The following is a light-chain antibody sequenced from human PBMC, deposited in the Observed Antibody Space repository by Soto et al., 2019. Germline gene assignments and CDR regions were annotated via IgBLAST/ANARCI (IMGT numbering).Light chain of an antibody. CDR3: QQYGSSPLT. V-gene: IGKV3-20*01. CDR2: GAS. J-gene: IGKJ4*01. Sequence: EVVLTQSPGTRSWSTVERATRSCRASQSASSSYLAWYQQKPGQAPRLLIYGASSRATGIPDRFSGSGSGTDFTVTISRLEPEDFAVYYCQQYGSSPLTFGGGTKVDIK. CDR1: QSASSSY.